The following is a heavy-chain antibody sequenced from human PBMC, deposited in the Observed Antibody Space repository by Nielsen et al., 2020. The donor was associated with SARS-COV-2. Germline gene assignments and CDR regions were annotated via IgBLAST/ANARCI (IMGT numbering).Heavy chain of an antibody. CDR3: ARKGLASTGTLGWFDP. D-gene: IGHD1-1*01. CDR1: GYSIRSDYF. CDR2: IFHSGST. Sequence: SETLSLTCSVSGYSIRSDYFWAWIRQSPGKGLEWIGSIFHSGSTYCSPSLKSRVTISVDTSKNQFSLNLNSVTAADTAVYYCARKGLASTGTLGWFDPWGQGTLVTVSS. V-gene: IGHV4-38-2*02. J-gene: IGHJ5*02.